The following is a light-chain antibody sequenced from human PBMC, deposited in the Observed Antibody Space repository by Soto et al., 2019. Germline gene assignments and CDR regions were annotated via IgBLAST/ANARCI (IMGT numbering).Light chain of an antibody. CDR3: QQFNTYSW. Sequence: DIQMTQSPSTLSASVGDRVTITCRASQSISTWLAWYQQEPGKAPKLLIHKASSLQSGVPSRFSGSGSGTDFTLTISSLQPDDFATYYCQQFNTYSWFGQGTKVDIK. J-gene: IGKJ1*01. V-gene: IGKV1-5*03. CDR2: KAS. CDR1: QSISTW.